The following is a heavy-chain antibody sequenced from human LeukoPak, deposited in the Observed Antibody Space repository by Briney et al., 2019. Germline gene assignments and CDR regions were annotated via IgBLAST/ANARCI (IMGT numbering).Heavy chain of an antibody. V-gene: IGHV3-53*01. D-gene: IGHD1-26*01. CDR1: GFIVSSNY. Sequence: GGSLRLSCAASGFIVSSNYMSWVRQAPGKGLEWVSVIYSGGSTYSADSVKDRFTISRDNSKNTLYLQMNSLRAEDTAVYYCARGGPTSRGYFDYWGQGTLVTVSS. J-gene: IGHJ4*02. CDR2: IYSGGST. CDR3: ARGGPTSRGYFDY.